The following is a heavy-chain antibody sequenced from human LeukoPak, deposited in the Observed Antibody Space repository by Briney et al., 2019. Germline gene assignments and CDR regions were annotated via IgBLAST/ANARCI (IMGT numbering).Heavy chain of an antibody. CDR3: ARADYGDYGVDY. V-gene: IGHV3-21*01. CDR2: ITSDAYI. CDR1: GFAFSSSN. J-gene: IGHJ4*02. Sequence: GASLRLSCAASGFAFSSSNLNWFRQAPGKGLEWVSSITSDAYIYYADSLKGRFSISRDNAKNSVFLQMISLRAEDTAVYYCARADYGDYGVDYWGQGTLVTVSS. D-gene: IGHD4-17*01.